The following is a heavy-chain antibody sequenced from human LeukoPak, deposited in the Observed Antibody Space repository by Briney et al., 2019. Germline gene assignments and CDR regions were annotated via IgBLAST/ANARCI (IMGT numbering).Heavy chain of an antibody. D-gene: IGHD6-13*01. CDR2: ISGSGGST. Sequence: GGSLRLSCAASGFTFSSYAMSWVRQAPGQGLEWVSAISGSGGSTYYADSVKGRFTISRANSKNTLYLQMNSLRAEDTAVYYCAKMSIAAAGSFFDYWGQGTLVTVSS. CDR3: AKMSIAAAGSFFDY. CDR1: GFTFSSYA. J-gene: IGHJ4*02. V-gene: IGHV3-23*01.